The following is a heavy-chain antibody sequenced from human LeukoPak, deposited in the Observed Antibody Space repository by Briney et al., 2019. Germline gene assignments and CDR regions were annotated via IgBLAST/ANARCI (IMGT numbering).Heavy chain of an antibody. V-gene: IGHV3-49*04. CDR1: GFTLGDYA. D-gene: IGHD6-13*01. J-gene: IGHJ3*02. CDR2: IRSKAYGGRT. CDR3: TRVDTPVAAANDAFDI. Sequence: GGSLRLSCTASGFTLGDYAMSWVRQAPGKGLEWVGLIRSKAYGGRTEYAASVKGRFTISRDDSKSIAYLQMNSLKTEDTAVYYCTRVDTPVAAANDAFDIWGQGTMVTVSS.